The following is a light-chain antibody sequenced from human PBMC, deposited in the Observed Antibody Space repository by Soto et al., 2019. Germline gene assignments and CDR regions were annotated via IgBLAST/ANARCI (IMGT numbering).Light chain of an antibody. CDR2: GAS. Sequence: EIVLTQSPCTLSLSPGERATLSCRASQSVTSNYLAWYQQKPGQAPRLLIYGASSRATGIPDRFSGSGSGTDFTLSISRLEPEDCAVYYCQQYGSSPRFGQGTKVDIK. J-gene: IGKJ1*01. CDR3: QQYGSSPR. V-gene: IGKV3-20*01. CDR1: QSVTSNY.